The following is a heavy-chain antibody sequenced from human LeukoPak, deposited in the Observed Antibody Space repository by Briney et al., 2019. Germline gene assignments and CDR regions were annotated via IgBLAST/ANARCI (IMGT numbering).Heavy chain of an antibody. CDR3: ARGPRGDIVVVPAATKYYFDY. J-gene: IGHJ4*02. Sequence: SETLSLTCAVYGGSFSGYYWSWIRQPPGKGLEWVGEINHSGSTNYNPSLKSRVTISVDTSKNQFPLKLSSVTAADTAVYYCARGPRGDIVVVPAATKYYFDYWGQGTLVTVSS. V-gene: IGHV4-34*01. CDR2: INHSGST. D-gene: IGHD2-2*01. CDR1: GGSFSGYY.